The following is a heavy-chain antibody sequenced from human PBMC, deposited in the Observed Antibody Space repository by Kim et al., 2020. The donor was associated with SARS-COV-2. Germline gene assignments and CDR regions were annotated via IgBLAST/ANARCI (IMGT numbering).Heavy chain of an antibody. CDR3: ARDDVDGYNFRGFDV. CDR1: GFTFRTHS. V-gene: IGHV3-23*01. J-gene: IGHJ4*02. D-gene: IGHD5-12*01. Sequence: GGSLRLSCLASGFTFRTHSMSWVRQAPGKGLEWVSGISGSGGRTYYADSVKGRLIISRDNSKNTLHVQIYSLRAEDTAVYYCARDDVDGYNFRGFDVWGQGTLVTVSS. CDR2: ISGSGGRT.